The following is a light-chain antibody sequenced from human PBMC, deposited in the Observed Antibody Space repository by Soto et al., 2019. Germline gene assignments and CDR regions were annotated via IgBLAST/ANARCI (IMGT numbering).Light chain of an antibody. Sequence: EIVLTQSPGTLSLSPGERATLSCRASQSVTSGYLAWYQQKPGQAPRLLIYGASSRASGIPDRFSGSGSGTDFTLSISRLEPEDFAVYYCQQYVRSPWTFGQGTKVDIK. CDR2: GAS. V-gene: IGKV3-20*01. J-gene: IGKJ1*01. CDR1: QSVTSGY. CDR3: QQYVRSPWT.